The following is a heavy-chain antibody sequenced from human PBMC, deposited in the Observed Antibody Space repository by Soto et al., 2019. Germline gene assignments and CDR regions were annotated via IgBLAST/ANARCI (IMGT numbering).Heavy chain of an antibody. CDR2: ISASGGST. D-gene: IGHD3-10*01. Sequence: EVQLLESGGGLVQPGGSLRISCAASGFTFSNYVMTWVRQAPGRGLEWVSGISASGGSTYYADSAKGRFTISRDNSNGMLFLQMHGLGAEDTALYYCAKASYGSGSYRVDYWGQGTLVTVSS. J-gene: IGHJ4*02. V-gene: IGHV3-23*01. CDR1: GFTFSNYV. CDR3: AKASYGSGSYRVDY.